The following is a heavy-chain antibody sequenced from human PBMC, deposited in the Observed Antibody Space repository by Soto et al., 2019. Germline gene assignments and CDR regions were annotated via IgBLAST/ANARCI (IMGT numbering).Heavy chain of an antibody. D-gene: IGHD6-6*01. CDR3: AKDGGLGQLVSAPIGY. V-gene: IGHV3-23*01. CDR2: ISGSGGST. CDR1: GFTFSSYA. J-gene: IGHJ4*02. Sequence: GGSLRLSCAASGFTFSSYAMSWVRQAPGKGLEWVSAISGSGGSTYYADSVKGRFTISRDNSKNTLYLQMNSLRAEDTAVYYCAKDGGLGQLVSAPIGYWGQGTLVTVSS.